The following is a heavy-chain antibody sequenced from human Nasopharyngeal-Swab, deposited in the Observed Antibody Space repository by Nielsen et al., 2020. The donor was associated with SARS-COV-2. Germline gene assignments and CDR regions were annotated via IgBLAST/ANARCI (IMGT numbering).Heavy chain of an antibody. D-gene: IGHD6-19*01. CDR2: IYHSGST. Sequence: SETLSLTCTVSGYSISSGYYWGWIRQPPGKGLEWIGSIYHSGSTYYNPSLKSRVTISVDTSKNQFSLKLSSVTAADPAVYYCARGGYSSGWVVYWGQGTLVTVSS. V-gene: IGHV4-38-2*02. CDR1: GYSISSGYY. J-gene: IGHJ4*02. CDR3: ARGGYSSGWVVY.